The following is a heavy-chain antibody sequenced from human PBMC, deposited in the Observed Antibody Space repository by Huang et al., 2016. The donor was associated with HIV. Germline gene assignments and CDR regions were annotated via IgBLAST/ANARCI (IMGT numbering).Heavy chain of an antibody. CDR3: ARGQLGSYGDYDVLY. CDR2: IIPMFGTP. D-gene: IGHD4-17*01. V-gene: IGHV1-69*13. CDR1: GGTFSKYA. Sequence: QVQLVHSGAEVKPPGSSVTVSCKASGGTFSKYAISWVRQAPGQGLGWMGGIIPMFGTPKYARKFQGRVTITADDATSTTYVEVSSLRSEDTALYYCARGQLGSYGDYDVLYWGQGTLVTVSS. J-gene: IGHJ4*02.